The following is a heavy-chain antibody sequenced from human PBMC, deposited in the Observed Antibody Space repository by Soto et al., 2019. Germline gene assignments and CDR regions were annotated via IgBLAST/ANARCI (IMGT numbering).Heavy chain of an antibody. Sequence: QVQLVQSGAEVKKPGASVKISCKASGCTFTNYAMHWVRQAPGQRPEWMGWINAGNGNTKFSQRFQGRVTITRDTSANIAYMELSSLTSEDTAVYYCARAGFCSTTSCSDAFDIWGQGTMVTVSS. CDR1: GCTFTNYA. J-gene: IGHJ3*02. V-gene: IGHV1-3*01. D-gene: IGHD2-2*01. CDR3: ARAGFCSTTSCSDAFDI. CDR2: INAGNGNT.